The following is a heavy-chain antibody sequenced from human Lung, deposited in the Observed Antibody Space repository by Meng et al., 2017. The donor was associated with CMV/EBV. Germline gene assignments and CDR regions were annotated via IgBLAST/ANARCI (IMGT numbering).Heavy chain of an antibody. Sequence: ASGVIFCSHGMHWVRQAPVNRVEWVAFVSYDASNDYYAVSVRCLFTISRDNCKNMLFLQMNSLKTEDTAVYYCVKDRGILAGYELDYWGQGTLVTVSS. CDR1: GVIFCSHG. CDR2: VSYDASND. CDR3: VKDRGILAGYELDY. V-gene: IGHV3-30*18. D-gene: IGHD3-9*01. J-gene: IGHJ4*02.